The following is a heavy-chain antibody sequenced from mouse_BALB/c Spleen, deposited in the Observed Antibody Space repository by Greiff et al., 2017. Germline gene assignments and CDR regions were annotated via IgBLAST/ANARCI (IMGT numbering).Heavy chain of an antibody. V-gene: IGHV14-3*02. CDR1: GFNIKDTY. J-gene: IGHJ1*01. CDR3: ARHGDYGSRYFDV. D-gene: IGHD1-1*01. Sequence: EVHLVESGAELVKPGASVKLSCTASGFNIKDTYMHWVKQRPEQGLEWIGRIDPANGNTKYDPKFQGKATITADTSSNTAYLQLSSLTTEDSAIYDCARHGDYGSRYFDVWGAGTTVTVSS. CDR2: IDPANGNT.